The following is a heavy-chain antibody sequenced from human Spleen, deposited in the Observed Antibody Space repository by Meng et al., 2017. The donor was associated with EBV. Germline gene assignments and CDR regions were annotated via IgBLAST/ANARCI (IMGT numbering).Heavy chain of an antibody. CDR3: ARGMVAAASLDW. CDR1: GGSFTDYY. V-gene: IGHV4-34*01. J-gene: IGHJ4*02. CDR2: INHRGST. Sequence: QRCGGGMFDASETLSLTCAVYGGSFTDYYWSWIRQSPGKGLEWIGEINHRGSTNYKPSLKSRVTISVDTSKNQFSLNLTSVTAADTAVYYCARGMVAAASLDWWGQGTLVTVSS. D-gene: IGHD2-2*01.